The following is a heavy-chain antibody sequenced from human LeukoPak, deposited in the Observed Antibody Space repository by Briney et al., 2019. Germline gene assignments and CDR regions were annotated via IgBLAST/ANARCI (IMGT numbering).Heavy chain of an antibody. D-gene: IGHD2-15*01. CDR2: IYSGGGT. CDR1: GFTVSSNY. CDR3: ARVRIGNFDY. V-gene: IGHV3-53*01. Sequence: GGSLRLSCAASGFTVSSNYMSWVRQASGKGLEWVSLIYSGGGTYYADSVRGRFTLSRDNSKSTLYLQMNSLRAEDTAVYYCARVRIGNFDYWGQGTLVTVSS. J-gene: IGHJ4*02.